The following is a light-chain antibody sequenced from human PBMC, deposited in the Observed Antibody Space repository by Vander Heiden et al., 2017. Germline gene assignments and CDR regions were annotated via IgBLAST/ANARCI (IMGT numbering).Light chain of an antibody. V-gene: IGLV3-25*03. CDR1: TLAKQY. Sequence: SELTQPPSVSEPPGLMVTLTFSGDTLAKQYAFWNQQKAGQAPVVIIFKDIKRPSGIPERFSASTKGTTDTLTNNGVETEDGAGYYCQSSDNTDTCLIFGGGTKLTVL. CDR2: KDI. J-gene: IGLJ2*01. CDR3: QSSDNTDTCLI.